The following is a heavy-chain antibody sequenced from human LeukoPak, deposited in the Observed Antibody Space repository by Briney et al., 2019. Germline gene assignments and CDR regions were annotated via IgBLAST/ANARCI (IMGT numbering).Heavy chain of an antibody. CDR1: GFSFNIYG. V-gene: IGHV3-21*01. D-gene: IGHD4-23*01. CDR2: ISTSSSYV. CDR3: ARDGDTVLTRGYYYYMDV. Sequence: PGGSLRLSCAASGFSFNIYGMAWVRQAPGKGLEWVSSISTSSSYVYYADSVKGRFTISRDNAKKSLYLQMNSLRAEDTAVYYCARDGDTVLTRGYYYYMDVWGKGTTVTVSS. J-gene: IGHJ6*03.